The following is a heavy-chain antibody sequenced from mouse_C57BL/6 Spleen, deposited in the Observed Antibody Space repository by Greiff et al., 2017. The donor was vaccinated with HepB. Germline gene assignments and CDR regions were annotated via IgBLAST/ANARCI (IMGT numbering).Heavy chain of an antibody. CDR2: IYPGDGDT. CDR3: AREGNWDERYFDV. D-gene: IGHD4-1*01. Sequence: QVQLQQSGPELVKPGASVKISCKASGYAFSSSWMNWVKQRPGKGLEWIGRIYPGDGDTNYNGKFKGKATLTADKSSSTAYMQLSSLTSEDSAVYFCAREGNWDERYFDVWGTGTTVTVSS. CDR1: GYAFSSSW. V-gene: IGHV1-82*01. J-gene: IGHJ1*03.